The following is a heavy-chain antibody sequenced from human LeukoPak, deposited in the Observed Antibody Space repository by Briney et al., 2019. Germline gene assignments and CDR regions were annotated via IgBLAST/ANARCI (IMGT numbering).Heavy chain of an antibody. Sequence: GASVKVSCKASGYTFTSYYMHWVRQAPGQGLEWMGIINPSGGSTSYAQKFQGRVTMTRDTSTSTVYMELSSLRSEDTAVYYCVRDITMVRGVLADYYYGMDVWGQGTTVTVSS. CDR2: INPSGGST. CDR1: GYTFTSYY. CDR3: VRDITMVRGVLADYYYGMDV. J-gene: IGHJ6*02. D-gene: IGHD3-10*01. V-gene: IGHV1-46*01.